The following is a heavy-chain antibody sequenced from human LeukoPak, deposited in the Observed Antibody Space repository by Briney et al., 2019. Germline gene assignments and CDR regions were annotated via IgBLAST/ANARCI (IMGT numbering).Heavy chain of an antibody. Sequence: SVKVSCKASGYTFTSYYLHWVRQAPGQGLEWMGGIIPIFGTANYAQKFQGRVTITTDESTSTAYMELSSLRSEDTAVYYCARDRGQLETVPEAYYYYYYMDVWGKGTTVTVSS. V-gene: IGHV1-69*05. CDR2: IIPIFGTA. CDR1: GYTFTSYY. CDR3: ARDRGQLETVPEAYYYYYYMDV. J-gene: IGHJ6*03. D-gene: IGHD1-1*01.